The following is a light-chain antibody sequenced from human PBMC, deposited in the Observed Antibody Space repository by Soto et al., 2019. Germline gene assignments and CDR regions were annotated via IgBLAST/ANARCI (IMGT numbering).Light chain of an antibody. V-gene: IGLV2-14*02. J-gene: IGLJ1*01. CDR2: EGS. CDR1: SSDVGAYNY. Sequence: QSVLTQPASVSGSPGQSITISCTGASSDVGAYNYVSWYQQHPDKAPKLMIYEGSKRPSGVSNRFSGSKSVNTATLTISGLQAEDEADYYCSSYTSSSTRVFGTGTKVTVL. CDR3: SSYTSSSTRV.